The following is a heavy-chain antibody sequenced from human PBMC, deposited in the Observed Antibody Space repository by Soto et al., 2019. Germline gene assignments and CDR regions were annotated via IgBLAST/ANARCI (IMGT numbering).Heavy chain of an antibody. CDR3: ARDQATGTYYYYYGMDV. CDR1: GFTFRSYS. V-gene: IGHV3-21*01. Sequence: PGESLKISCAASGFTFRSYSMNWVRQAPGKGLEWVSSISSSSSYIYYADSVKGRFTISRDNAKNSLYLQMNSLRAEDTAVYYCARDQATGTYYYYYGMDVWGQGTTVTVSS. J-gene: IGHJ6*02. D-gene: IGHD1-1*01. CDR2: ISSSSSYI.